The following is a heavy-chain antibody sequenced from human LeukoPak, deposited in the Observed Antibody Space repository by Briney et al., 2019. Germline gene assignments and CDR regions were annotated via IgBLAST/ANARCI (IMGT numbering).Heavy chain of an antibody. J-gene: IGHJ4*02. Sequence: ASVKVSCKASGYTFTGYYMHWVRQAPGQGLEWMGWINPNSGGTKYAQKFQGRVTMTRDTSISTAYMELSRLRSDDTAAYYCGYGDYERFDYWGQGTLVTVSS. CDR3: GYGDYERFDY. V-gene: IGHV1-2*02. CDR2: INPNSGGT. CDR1: GYTFTGYY. D-gene: IGHD4-17*01.